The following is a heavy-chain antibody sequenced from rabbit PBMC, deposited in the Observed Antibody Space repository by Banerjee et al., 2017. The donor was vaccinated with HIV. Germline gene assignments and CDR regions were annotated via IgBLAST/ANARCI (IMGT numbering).Heavy chain of an antibody. CDR1: GFSFSSSYY. V-gene: IGHV1S40*01. D-gene: IGHD1-1*01. Sequence: QSLEESGGDLVKPGASLTLTCTASGFSFSSSYYMCWVRQAPGKGLEWIACIYAGSSGSTYYASWAKGRFTISKTSSTTVTLQMTSLTAADTATYFCARYEWTSSGGYYPFNLWGQGTLVTVS. J-gene: IGHJ4*01. CDR3: ARYEWTSSGGYYPFNL. CDR2: IYAGSSGST.